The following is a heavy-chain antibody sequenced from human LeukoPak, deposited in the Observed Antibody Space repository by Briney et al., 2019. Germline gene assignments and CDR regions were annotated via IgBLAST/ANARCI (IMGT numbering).Heavy chain of an antibody. D-gene: IGHD3-16*01. V-gene: IGHV1-46*01. CDR2: INPSGGST. CDR3: ARDNDYVWGSLTLYY. Sequence: GASVKVSCKASGYTFTRYYMHWVRQAPGQGLEWMGIINPSGGSTSYAQKFQGRVTMTRDASTSTVYIELSSLRSEDTAVYYCARDNDYVWGSLTLYYWGQGTLVTVSS. CDR1: GYTFTRYY. J-gene: IGHJ4*02.